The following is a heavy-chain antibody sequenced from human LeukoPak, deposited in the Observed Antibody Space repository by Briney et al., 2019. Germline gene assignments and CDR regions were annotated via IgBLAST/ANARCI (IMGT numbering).Heavy chain of an antibody. CDR3: ARGGWGIVPPMPMRLGWFDP. J-gene: IGHJ5*02. Sequence: SVKVSCKASGGTFSSYAISWVRQAPGQGLEWMGGIIPIFGTANYAQKFQGRVTITADESTSTAYMELSSLRSEDTAVYYCARGGWGIVPPMPMRLGWFDPWGQGTLVTVFS. V-gene: IGHV1-69*13. CDR1: GGTFSSYA. CDR2: IIPIFGTA. D-gene: IGHD2-2*01.